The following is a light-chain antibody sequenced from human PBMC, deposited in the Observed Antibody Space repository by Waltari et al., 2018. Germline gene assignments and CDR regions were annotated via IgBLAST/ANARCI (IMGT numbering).Light chain of an antibody. CDR1: SSNIGADYD. CDR3: QSYDSSLSGWV. CDR2: GSS. J-gene: IGLJ3*02. V-gene: IGLV1-40*01. Sequence: QSVLTQPPSVSGAPGQSVTISCTGSSSNIGADYDVHWYKQLPGKAPTLLIYGSSNRPSGVPDRFSGSKSGASASLAITGLQAEDEADYYCQSYDSSLSGWVFGGGTKLTVL.